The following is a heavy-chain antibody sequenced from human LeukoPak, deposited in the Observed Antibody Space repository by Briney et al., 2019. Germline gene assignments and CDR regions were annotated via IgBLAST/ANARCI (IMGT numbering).Heavy chain of an antibody. CDR1: GYTFTTYY. J-gene: IGHJ3*02. CDR2: INPSGGST. D-gene: IGHD6-13*01. V-gene: IGHV1-46*01. CDR3: ARHFISPDYSRPRDAFDI. Sequence: RWASVKVSCKASGYTFTTYYMHWVRQAPGQGLEWMGIINPSGGSTSNAQKFQGRVTMTRDTSTSTVYMELSSLRSEDTAVYYCARHFISPDYSRPRDAFDIWGQGTMVTVSS.